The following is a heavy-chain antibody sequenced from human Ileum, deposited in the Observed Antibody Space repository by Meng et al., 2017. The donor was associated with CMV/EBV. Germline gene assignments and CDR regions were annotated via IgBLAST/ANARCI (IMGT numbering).Heavy chain of an antibody. CDR3: ARNYGSGNWNFFHY. CDR2: IYTSGTT. CDR1: GGSISNYY. Sequence: QVRLQDAGPGLLKTSETLSLTCYVSGGSISNYYWSWIRQPAGKGLEWIAHIYTSGTTNYNPSLKSRVTMSVDTSRNQFSLKLTSVTAADTAVYYCARNYGSGNWNFFHYWGQGTLVTVSS. J-gene: IGHJ4*02. D-gene: IGHD3-10*01. V-gene: IGHV4-4*07.